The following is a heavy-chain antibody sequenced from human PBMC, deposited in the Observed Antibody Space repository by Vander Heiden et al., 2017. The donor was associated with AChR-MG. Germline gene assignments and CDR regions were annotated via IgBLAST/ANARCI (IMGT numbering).Heavy chain of an antibody. V-gene: IGHV1-69*06. D-gene: IGHD3-3*01. J-gene: IGHJ6*02. CDR2: IIPIFGTA. Sequence: QVQLVQSGAEVKKPGSSVKVSCKASGGTFSSYAISWVRQAPGQGLEWMGGIIPIFGTANYAQKFQGRVTITADKSTSTAYMELSSLRSEDTAVYYCARDQLDYDFWSGYPKSYYYGMDVWGQGTTVTVSS. CDR1: GGTFSSYA. CDR3: ARDQLDYDFWSGYPKSYYYGMDV.